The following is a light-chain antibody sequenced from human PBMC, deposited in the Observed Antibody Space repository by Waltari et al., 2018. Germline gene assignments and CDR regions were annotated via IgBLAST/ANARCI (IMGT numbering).Light chain of an antibody. V-gene: IGKV1-39*01. CDR2: AAS. J-gene: IGKJ3*01. CDR3: QQSYSTPCT. Sequence: DIQMTQSPSSLSASVGDRVTITCRASQSISRHLNWYQQKSGKAPKFLIHAASSLQSGVPSRFSGSGSGTDFTLTITSLQPEDFATYYCQQSYSTPCTFGPGTKVDVE. CDR1: QSISRH.